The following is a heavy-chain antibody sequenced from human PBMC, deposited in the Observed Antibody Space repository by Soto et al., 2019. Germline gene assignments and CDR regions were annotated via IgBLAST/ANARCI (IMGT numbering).Heavy chain of an antibody. CDR1: GGSFSGPYW. J-gene: IGHJ4*02. V-gene: IGHV4-4*02. D-gene: IGHD1-26*01. Sequence: QVQLQEAGPGLVKPSGTLSLTCAVSGGSFSGPYWWSWVCQPPGKGLDWIGEIYHSGSTNDNPSLKRLVTMSVGKSKNHCRRKMNSVSAADTAVYYCARGQGATYFDYWGQGNLVPVT. CDR2: IYHSGST. CDR3: ARGQGATYFDY.